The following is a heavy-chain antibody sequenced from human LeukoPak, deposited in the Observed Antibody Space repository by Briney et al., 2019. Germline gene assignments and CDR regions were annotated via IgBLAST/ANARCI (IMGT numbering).Heavy chain of an antibody. CDR1: GFTFSSYE. CDR2: ISSSGSTI. CDR3: AREVVGTTSELDY. Sequence: PGGSLRLSCAASGFTFSSYEMNRVRQAPGKGLEWISYISSSGSTIYYADSVKGRFTISRDNAKNSLYLQMNSLRAEDTAVYYCAREVVGTTSELDYWGQGTLVTVSS. D-gene: IGHD1-26*01. J-gene: IGHJ4*02. V-gene: IGHV3-48*03.